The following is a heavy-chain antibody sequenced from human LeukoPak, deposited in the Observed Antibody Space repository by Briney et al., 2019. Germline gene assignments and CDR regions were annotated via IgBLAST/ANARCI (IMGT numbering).Heavy chain of an antibody. V-gene: IGHV3-23*01. Sequence: PGGSLRLSCAASGFTFTNYAMSWARQAPGKGLEWVSAISGSGGRTYYADSVRGRFTISRDNSKSTVYVQMSSLRAEDTAVYFCVVVSYCAVDCYDYWGQGTLVTVSS. D-gene: IGHD2-21*01. CDR3: VVVSYCAVDCYDY. CDR2: ISGSGGRT. J-gene: IGHJ4*02. CDR1: GFTFTNYA.